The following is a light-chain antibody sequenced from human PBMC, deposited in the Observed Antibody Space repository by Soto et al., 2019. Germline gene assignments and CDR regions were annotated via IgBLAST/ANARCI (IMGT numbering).Light chain of an antibody. CDR2: GAS. CDR3: QQYGRSPFT. V-gene: IGKV3-20*01. J-gene: IGKJ4*01. Sequence: EIVLTQSPGTLSLSPGERATLSCRASQSVTSSYLAWYQQKVGQAPRLLIYGASSRATGIPDRFSGSGSGTDFTLTISRLEPEDFAVYYCQQYGRSPFTFGGGTKVEIK. CDR1: QSVTSSY.